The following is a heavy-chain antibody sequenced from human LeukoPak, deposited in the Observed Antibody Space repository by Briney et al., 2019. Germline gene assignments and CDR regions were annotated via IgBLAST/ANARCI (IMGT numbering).Heavy chain of an antibody. V-gene: IGHV3-23*01. CDR1: GFTFSSYA. D-gene: IGHD4-17*01. J-gene: IGHJ4*02. Sequence: GGSLRLSCAASGFTFSSYAMSWVRQAPGKGLEWVSAISGSGGSTYYADFVKGRFTISRDNAKNSLYLQMNSLRAEDTAVYYCARDDGDYAHPVDYWGQGTLVTVSS. CDR2: ISGSGGST. CDR3: ARDDGDYAHPVDY.